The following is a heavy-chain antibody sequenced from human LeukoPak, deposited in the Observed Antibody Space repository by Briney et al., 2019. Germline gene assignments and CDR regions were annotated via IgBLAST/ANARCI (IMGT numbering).Heavy chain of an antibody. D-gene: IGHD3-9*01. CDR2: ISYDGSNK. CDR1: GFTFSSYG. J-gene: IGHJ4*02. CDR3: ARSFDWQPDINFDY. V-gene: IGHV3-30*03. Sequence: PGGSLRLSCAASGFTFSSYGMHWVRQAPGKGLEWVAVISYDGSNKYYANSVKGRFTISRDNSKNTLYLQMNSLRAEDTAVYYCARSFDWQPDINFDYWGQGTLVTVSS.